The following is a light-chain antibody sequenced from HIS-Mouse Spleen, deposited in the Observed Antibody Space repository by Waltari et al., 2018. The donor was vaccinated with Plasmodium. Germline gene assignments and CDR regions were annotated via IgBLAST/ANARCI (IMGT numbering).Light chain of an antibody. CDR2: GDS. Sequence: SYELTQPPSVSVSPGQTARITCSGDALPNKYAYWYQQKSGQAPVLVIYGDSKRTSGIPERFSGSSSGTMATLTISGAQVEDEADYYCYSTDSSGNHRVFGGGTKLTVL. CDR3: YSTDSSGNHRV. CDR1: ALPNKY. J-gene: IGLJ3*02. V-gene: IGLV3-10*01.